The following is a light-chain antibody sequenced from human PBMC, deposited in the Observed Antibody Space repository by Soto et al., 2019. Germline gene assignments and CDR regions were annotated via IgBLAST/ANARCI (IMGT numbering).Light chain of an antibody. CDR1: SSNIGSSDY. V-gene: IGLV2-14*01. Sequence: QSALTQPASVSASPGQSITISCTGTSSNIGSSDYVSWYQQHPGKAPKVIVFEVSDRPSGVSSRFAGSKSGNTASLTISGLQPEDEADYYCSSSTGSDTWVFGGGTKLTVL. CDR2: EVS. J-gene: IGLJ3*02. CDR3: SSSTGSDTWV.